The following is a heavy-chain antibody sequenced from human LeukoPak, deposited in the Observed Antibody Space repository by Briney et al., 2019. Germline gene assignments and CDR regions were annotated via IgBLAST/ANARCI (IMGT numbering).Heavy chain of an antibody. CDR1: GFTVSNND. V-gene: IGHV3-66*01. CDR2: IYSGGNT. J-gene: IGHJ4*02. D-gene: IGHD3-10*01. Sequence: GGSLRLSCAASGFTVSNNDMCWVRQAPGKGLEWVSVIYSGGNTNYADSVKGRFIISRDNLRNTLFLQMNSLRAEDTAVYYCARAFQYGSGSYPYSLWGQGTPVTVSS. CDR3: ARAFQYGSGSYPYSL.